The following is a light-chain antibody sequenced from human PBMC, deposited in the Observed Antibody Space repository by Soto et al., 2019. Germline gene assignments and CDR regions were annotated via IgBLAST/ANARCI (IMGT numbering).Light chain of an antibody. V-gene: IGKV3-20*01. J-gene: IGKJ2*01. CDR2: GSS. Sequence: EVVLTQSPGILSLSPGERATLSCRASQSVSNNYLAWYQQKPGQSPKLLIFGSSDRATGIPDRFSGSGSGTDFTLTISSLEPEDFAVYYCQPYGSSPPYTFGQGTKLEIK. CDR1: QSVSNNY. CDR3: QPYGSSPPYT.